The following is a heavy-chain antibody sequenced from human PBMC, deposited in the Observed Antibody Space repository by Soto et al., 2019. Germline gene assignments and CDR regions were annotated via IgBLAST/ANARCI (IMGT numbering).Heavy chain of an antibody. CDR3: ARSRHRWTYSGRFLDY. Sequence: GGSLRLSCAASGFTFSSTCLTWVRQAPGKGLEWVAILYTGTDTVYADSVKGGFTISRDSSKKTFYLHMNSLRAEDTAMYFCARSRHRWTYSGRFLDYWGQGTMVTVSS. D-gene: IGHD2-15*01. V-gene: IGHV3-53*01. CDR2: LYTGTDT. J-gene: IGHJ4*02. CDR1: GFTFSSTC.